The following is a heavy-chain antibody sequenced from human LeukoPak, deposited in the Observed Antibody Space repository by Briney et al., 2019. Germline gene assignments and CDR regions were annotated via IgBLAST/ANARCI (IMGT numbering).Heavy chain of an antibody. CDR2: ISGSGGST. J-gene: IGHJ6*03. CDR1: GFTFSSYA. Sequence: GGSLRLSCAACGFTFSSYAMSWVRQAPGKGLEWVSAISGSGGSTYYADSVKGRFTISRDNSKNTLYLQMNSLRAEDTAVYYCAKVWGSSSLYYYYMDVWGKGTTVTVSS. V-gene: IGHV3-23*01. D-gene: IGHD6-6*01. CDR3: AKVWGSSSLYYYYMDV.